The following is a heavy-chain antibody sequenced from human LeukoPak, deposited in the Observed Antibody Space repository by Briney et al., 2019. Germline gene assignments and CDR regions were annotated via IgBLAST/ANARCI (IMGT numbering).Heavy chain of an antibody. J-gene: IGHJ4*02. CDR3: ARSYCTNGVCYKIDY. Sequence: GRSLRLSCAASGFTFSSYAMHWVRQAPGKGLEWVAVISYDGSNKYYADSVKGRFTISRDNSKNTLYLQMNSLRAEDTAVYYCARSYCTNGVCYKIDYWGQGTLVTVSS. V-gene: IGHV3-30-3*01. D-gene: IGHD2-8*01. CDR2: ISYDGSNK. CDR1: GFTFSSYA.